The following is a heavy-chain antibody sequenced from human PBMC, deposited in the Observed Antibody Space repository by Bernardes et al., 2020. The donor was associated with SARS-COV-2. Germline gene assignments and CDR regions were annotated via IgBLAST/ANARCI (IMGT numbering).Heavy chain of an antibody. V-gene: IGHV4-59*01. J-gene: IGHJ4*02. Sequence: SESLSLTCTVSGGSISSYYWSWIRQPPGTGLEWIGYIYYSGSTNYNPSLKSRVTISVDTSKNQFSLKLTSVTAADTAIYYCARWNECFDSWGQGALVTVSS. CDR3: ARWNECFDS. CDR2: IYYSGST. D-gene: IGHD1-1*01. CDR1: GGSISSYY.